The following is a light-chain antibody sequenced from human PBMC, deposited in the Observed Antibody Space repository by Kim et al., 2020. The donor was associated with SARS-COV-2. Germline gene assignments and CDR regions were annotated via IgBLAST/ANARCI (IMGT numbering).Light chain of an antibody. Sequence: SASVGDRVTITCRASQSIRNDVGWYQQKPGKAPKPLIYAASSLQSGVPSRFSGSGSGTDFTLTISSLQPEDFATYYCLQDYSYPLTFGGGTKLEI. CDR3: LQDYSYPLT. CDR1: QSIRND. V-gene: IGKV1-6*01. J-gene: IGKJ4*01. CDR2: AAS.